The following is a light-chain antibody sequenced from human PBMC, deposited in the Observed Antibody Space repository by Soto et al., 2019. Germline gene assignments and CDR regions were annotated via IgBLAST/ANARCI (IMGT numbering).Light chain of an antibody. CDR1: SSDIGSNS. Sequence: QSALTQPPSASQTPGQRVNIPCSGGSSDIGSNSVNWYQQLPGAAPRLLMYGNDRRPSGVPDRFSASKSGTSASLAISGLRSEDEAYYYCGTWSDSPKGWVFGGGTQLTVL. CDR3: GTWSDSPKGWV. CDR2: GND. V-gene: IGLV1-44*01. J-gene: IGLJ3*02.